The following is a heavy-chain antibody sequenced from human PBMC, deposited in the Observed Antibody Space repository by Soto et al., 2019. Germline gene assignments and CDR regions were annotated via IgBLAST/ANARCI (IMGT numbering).Heavy chain of an antibody. CDR2: IYHSGST. V-gene: IGHV4-39*01. CDR3: ARGDIPIAAVYY. CDR1: GGSISSSSYY. Sequence: SETLSLTCTVSGGSISSSSYYWGWIRQPPGKGLEWIGSIYHSGSTNYNPSLKSRVTISVDTSKNQFSLKLSSVTAADTAVYYCARGDIPIAAVYYWGQGTLVTVSS. D-gene: IGHD6-13*01. J-gene: IGHJ4*02.